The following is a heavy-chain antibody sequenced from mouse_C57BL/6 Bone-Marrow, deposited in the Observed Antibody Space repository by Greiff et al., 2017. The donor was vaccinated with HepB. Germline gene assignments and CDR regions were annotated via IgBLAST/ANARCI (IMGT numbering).Heavy chain of an antibody. J-gene: IGHJ4*01. CDR1: GYTFTSYW. V-gene: IGHV1-55*01. CDR3: ARNYGSSYGVDY. Sequence: QVQLQQPGAELVKPGASVKMSCKASGYTFTSYWITWVKQRPGQGLEWIGDIYPGSGSTNYNEKFKSKATLTVDTSSSTAYMQLSSLTSEGSAVYYCARNYGSSYGVDYWGQGTSVTVSS. D-gene: IGHD1-1*01. CDR2: IYPGSGST.